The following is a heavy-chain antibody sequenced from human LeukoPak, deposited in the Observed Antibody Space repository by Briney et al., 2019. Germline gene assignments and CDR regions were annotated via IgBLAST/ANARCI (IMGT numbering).Heavy chain of an antibody. V-gene: IGHV4-59*01. CDR3: ARGGGRHDY. CDR2: ISYSGST. J-gene: IGHJ4*02. CDR1: GGSFSGYY. D-gene: IGHD3-16*01. Sequence: SETLSLTCAVYGGSFSGYYWSWIRQPPGKGLEWMGYISYSGSTKYNPSLKSRVTISVDTSKNQFSLKLSSVTAADTAVYYCARGGGRHDYWGQGTLVTVSS.